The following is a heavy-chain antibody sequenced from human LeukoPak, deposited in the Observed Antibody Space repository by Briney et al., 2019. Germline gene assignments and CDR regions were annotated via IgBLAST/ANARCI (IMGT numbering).Heavy chain of an antibody. V-gene: IGHV4-39*07. D-gene: IGHD2-15*01. CDR1: GGSINSSPYY. Sequence: PSETLSLTCTVSGGSINSSPYYWGWIRQPPGKGLEWIGNIYYSGSTYYNPSLKSRVTISIDTSKNQFSLKLSSVTAADTAVYYCARSGCSGGSCYSQRGAFDIWGQGTMVTVSS. J-gene: IGHJ3*02. CDR3: ARSGCSGGSCYSQRGAFDI. CDR2: IYYSGST.